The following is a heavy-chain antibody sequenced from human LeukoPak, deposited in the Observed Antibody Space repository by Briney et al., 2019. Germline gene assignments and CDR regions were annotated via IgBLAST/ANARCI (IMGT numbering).Heavy chain of an antibody. CDR1: GGSISSYY. J-gene: IGHJ3*02. CDR2: IYTSGST. CDR3: ARDKSRTYGSADAFDI. V-gene: IGHV4-4*07. Sequence: SETLSLTCTVSGGSISSYYWSWIRQPAGKGLEWIGRIYTSGSTNYNPSLKSRVTMSVDTSKNQFSLELSSVTAADTAVYYCARDKSRTYGSADAFDIWGQGTMVTVSS. D-gene: IGHD3-10*01.